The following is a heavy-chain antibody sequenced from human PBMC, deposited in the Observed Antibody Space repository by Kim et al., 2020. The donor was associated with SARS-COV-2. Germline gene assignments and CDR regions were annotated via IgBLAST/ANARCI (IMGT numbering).Heavy chain of an antibody. V-gene: IGHV4-39*01. CDR2: IYYSGST. J-gene: IGHJ4*02. CDR1: GGSISSSSYY. D-gene: IGHD4-17*01. CDR3: ASSGQSTPDYGDYVIFGVEILDY. Sequence: SETLSLTCTVSGGSISSSSYYWGWIRQPPGKGLEWIGSIYYSGSTYYNPSLKSRVTISVDTSKNQFSLKLSSVTAADTAVYYCASSGQSTPDYGDYVIFGVEILDYWGQGTLVTVSS.